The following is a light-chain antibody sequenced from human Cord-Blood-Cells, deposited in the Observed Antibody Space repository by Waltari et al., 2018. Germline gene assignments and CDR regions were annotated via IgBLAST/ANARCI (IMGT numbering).Light chain of an antibody. J-gene: IGKJ5*01. Sequence: ESVLTQSPGTLSLSPGERTTLSCGASQSVSSSDLAWYQQKPGQAHRLLIYGASSRASGSPDRFSGSGSGTEFTLTISRLEPEDFAVYYCQQYGSSPLITFGQGTRLEIK. CDR1: QSVSSSD. CDR3: QQYGSSPLIT. V-gene: IGKV3-20*01. CDR2: GAS.